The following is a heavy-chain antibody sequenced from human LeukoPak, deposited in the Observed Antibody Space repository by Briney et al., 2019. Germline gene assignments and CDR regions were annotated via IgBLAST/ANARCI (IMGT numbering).Heavy chain of an antibody. J-gene: IGHJ4*02. D-gene: IGHD2-2*01. V-gene: IGHV5-51*01. CDR3: ARHLSSIASCPNY. CDR1: GYSFASYW. CDR2: INPGNSDI. Sequence: GESLKISCKGPGYSFASYWIAWVRQMPRKGLEWMGAINPGNSDITYSPSFQGQVTISAVKSVSTAYLHWSSLKTSDTAIYYCARHLSSIASCPNYWGQGTLVTVSS.